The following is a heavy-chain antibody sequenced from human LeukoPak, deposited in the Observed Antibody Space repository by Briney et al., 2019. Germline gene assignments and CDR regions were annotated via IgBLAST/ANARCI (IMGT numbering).Heavy chain of an antibody. D-gene: IGHD3-10*01. V-gene: IGHV1-18*01. CDR2: ISAYNGNT. CDR3: ARVPGYGSGRLRSYMDV. CDR1: GYTFTSYG. Sequence: ASVKVSCNASGYTFTSYGISWVRQAPGQGPGWMGWISAYNGNTNYAQKLQGRVTMTTDTSTSTAYLELRSLRSDDTAVYYCARVPGYGSGRLRSYMDVWGKGTTVTISS. J-gene: IGHJ6*03.